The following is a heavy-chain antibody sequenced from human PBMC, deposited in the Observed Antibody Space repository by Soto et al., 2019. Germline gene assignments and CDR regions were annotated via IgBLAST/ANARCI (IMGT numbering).Heavy chain of an antibody. J-gene: IGHJ3*02. CDR3: ARVSPRGGYAFDI. V-gene: IGHV4-34*01. Sequence: QVQLQQWGAGLLKPSETLSLTCAVYGGSFSGYYWSWIRQPPGKGLEWIGEINHSGSTNYNPSLKSRVTISVDTSNNQFSLKLSSVTAADTAVYYCARVSPRGGYAFDIWGQGTMVTVSS. CDR1: GGSFSGYY. D-gene: IGHD3-10*01. CDR2: INHSGST.